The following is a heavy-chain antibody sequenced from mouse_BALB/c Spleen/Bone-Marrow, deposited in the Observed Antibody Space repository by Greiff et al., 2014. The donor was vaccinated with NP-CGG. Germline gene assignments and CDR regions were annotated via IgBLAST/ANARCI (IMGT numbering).Heavy chain of an antibody. V-gene: IGHV2-9*02. CDR3: AQITTATGAMDY. CDR1: GFSLTTYG. Sequence: QVQLKQSGPGLVAPSQSLSITCTVSGFSLTTYGVHWVRQPPGKGLEWLGVLWADGSTNYNSALMSRLSISKDNSKSQVFLKMNSLQTDDTAMYYCAQITTATGAMDYWGQGTSVTVSS. CDR2: LWADGST. D-gene: IGHD1-2*01. J-gene: IGHJ4*01.